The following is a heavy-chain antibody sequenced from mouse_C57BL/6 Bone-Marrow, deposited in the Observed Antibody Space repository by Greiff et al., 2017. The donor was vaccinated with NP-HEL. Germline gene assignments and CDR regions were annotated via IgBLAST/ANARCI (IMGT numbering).Heavy chain of an antibody. CDR3: ARGSITTVVAHWYFDV. D-gene: IGHD1-1*01. J-gene: IGHJ1*03. V-gene: IGHV1-55*01. CDR2: IYPGSGST. CDR1: GYTFTSYW. Sequence: QVQLKQPGAELVKPGASVKMSCKASGYTFTSYWITWVKQRPGQGLEWIGDIYPGSGSTNYNEKFKSKATLTVDTSSSTAYMQLSSLTSEDSAVYYCARGSITTVVAHWYFDVWGTGTTVTVSS.